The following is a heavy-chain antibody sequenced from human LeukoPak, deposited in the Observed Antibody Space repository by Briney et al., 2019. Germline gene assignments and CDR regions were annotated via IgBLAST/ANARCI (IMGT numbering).Heavy chain of an antibody. CDR1: GFTVSSNY. CDR2: IYSGGDT. CDR3: ARDRVSYSSGWYLSDY. J-gene: IGHJ4*02. D-gene: IGHD6-19*01. Sequence: GGSLRLSCAASGFTVSSNYMSWVRQPPGKGLEWVSVIYSGGDTSYADSVKGRFTISRDNSKNTLYLQMNSLRAEDTAVHYCARDRVSYSSGWYLSDYWGQGTLVTVSS. V-gene: IGHV3-66*02.